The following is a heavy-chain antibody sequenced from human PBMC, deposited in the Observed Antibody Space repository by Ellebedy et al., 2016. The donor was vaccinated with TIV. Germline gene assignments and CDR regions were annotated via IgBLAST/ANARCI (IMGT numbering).Heavy chain of an antibody. J-gene: IGHJ4*02. CDR2: IYNIVTT. CDR3: ASLTSGSYFDY. D-gene: IGHD1-26*01. CDR1: GGSVSSDY. V-gene: IGHV4-59*08. Sequence: SETLSLXXTVSGGSVSSDYWSWIRQPPGKGLEWIGYIYNIVTTKYSPSLKSRVTISVDTSKNQFSLRLRSVTAADTAVYYCASLTSGSYFDYWGQGSLVTVSS.